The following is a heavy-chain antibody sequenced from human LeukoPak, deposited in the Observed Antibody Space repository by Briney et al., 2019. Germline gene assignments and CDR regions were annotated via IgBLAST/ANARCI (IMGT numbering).Heavy chain of an antibody. D-gene: IGHD1-26*01. J-gene: IGHJ4*02. CDR3: ASNLRGGSYLENYFDY. Sequence: ASVKVSCKTSGYTFTQFAINWMRQAPGQGLEWMGGIIPIFGTANYAQKFQGRVTITADESTSTAYMELSSLRSEGTAVYYCASNLRGGSYLENYFDYRGQGTLVTVSS. CDR2: IIPIFGTA. CDR1: GYTFTQFA. V-gene: IGHV1-69*13.